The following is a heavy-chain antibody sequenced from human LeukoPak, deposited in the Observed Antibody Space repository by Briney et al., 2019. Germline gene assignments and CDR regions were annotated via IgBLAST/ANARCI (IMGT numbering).Heavy chain of an antibody. CDR1: GYTFTAYY. CDR2: INPNSGDA. Sequence: ASVKVSCKASGYTFTAYYMHWVRQAPGQGLEWMGRINPNSGDANYAQKFQGRVTITTDESTSTAYMELSSLRSEDTAVYYCASSNANRYCSGGSCLDYWGQGTLVTVSS. D-gene: IGHD2-15*01. V-gene: IGHV1-2*06. J-gene: IGHJ4*02. CDR3: ASSNANRYCSGGSCLDY.